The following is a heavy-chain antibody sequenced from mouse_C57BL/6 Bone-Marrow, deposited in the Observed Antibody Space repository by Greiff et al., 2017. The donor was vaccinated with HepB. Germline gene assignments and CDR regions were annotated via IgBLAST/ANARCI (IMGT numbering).Heavy chain of an antibody. CDR2: LNSDGGST. CDR3: ARALGPGYFDY. D-gene: IGHD4-1*01. Sequence: DVMLVESGGGLVQPGESLKLSCESNEYEFPSHDMSWVRKTPEKRLELVAALNSDGGSTYYPDTMERRFIISRDNTKKTLYLQMSSLRSEDTALYYCARALGPGYFDYWGQGTTLTVSS. CDR1: EYEFPSHD. J-gene: IGHJ2*01. V-gene: IGHV5-2*01.